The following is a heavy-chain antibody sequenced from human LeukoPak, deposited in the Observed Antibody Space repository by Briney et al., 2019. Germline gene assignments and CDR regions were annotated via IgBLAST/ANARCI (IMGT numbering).Heavy chain of an antibody. J-gene: IGHJ5*02. Sequence: SETLSLTCTVSGGSISTYYWSWIRQPPGKGLEWIGYIYYTGSTSYNPSLNSRLSMSVDTPNKQFSLNLRSVTAADTAVYYCVRGPYGSSISNWFDPWGQGLLVTVSS. D-gene: IGHD3-10*01. V-gene: IGHV4-59*01. CDR2: IYYTGST. CDR3: VRGPYGSSISNWFDP. CDR1: GGSISTYY.